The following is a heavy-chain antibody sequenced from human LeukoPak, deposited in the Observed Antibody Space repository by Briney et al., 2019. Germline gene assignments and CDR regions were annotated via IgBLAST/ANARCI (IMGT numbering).Heavy chain of an antibody. J-gene: IGHJ5*02. D-gene: IGHD3-22*01. CDR1: GGSISSYY. Sequence: SETLSLTCSVSGGSISSYYWSWIRQPPGKGLEWIGEINHSGSTNYNPSLKSRVTISVDTSKNQFSLKLSSVTAADTAVYYCAPTYDSSGSTTGGWFDPWGQGTLVTVSS. V-gene: IGHV4-34*01. CDR3: APTYDSSGSTTGGWFDP. CDR2: INHSGST.